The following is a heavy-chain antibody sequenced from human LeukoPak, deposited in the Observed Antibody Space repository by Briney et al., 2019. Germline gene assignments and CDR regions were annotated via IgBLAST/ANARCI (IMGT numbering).Heavy chain of an antibody. J-gene: IGHJ3*02. Sequence: SSETLSLTCTVSGGSISSSSYYWGWIRQPPGKGLEWIGSIYYGGSTYYNPSLKSRVTISVDTSNNQFSLNLRSVTAADTAVYYCATTTSGGDAFDIWGQGTMVTVSS. D-gene: IGHD1-26*01. CDR1: GGSISSSSYY. CDR2: IYYGGST. V-gene: IGHV4-39*07. CDR3: ATTTSGGDAFDI.